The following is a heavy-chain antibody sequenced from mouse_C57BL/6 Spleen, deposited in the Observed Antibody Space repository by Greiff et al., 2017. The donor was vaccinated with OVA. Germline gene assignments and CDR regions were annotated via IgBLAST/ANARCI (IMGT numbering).Heavy chain of an antibody. CDR2: IWTGGGT. V-gene: IGHV2-9-1*01. J-gene: IGHJ3*01. CDR1: GFSLTSYA. D-gene: IGHD2-2*01. CDR3: ARNWDGYDAWFAY. Sequence: QVQLKESGPGLVAPSQSLSITCTVSGFSLTSYAISWVRQPPGKGLEWLGVIWTGGGTNYNSALTSRLSISKDKSKSQVFLKMNSLQTYDTARDYCARNWDGYDAWFAYWGQGTLVTVSA.